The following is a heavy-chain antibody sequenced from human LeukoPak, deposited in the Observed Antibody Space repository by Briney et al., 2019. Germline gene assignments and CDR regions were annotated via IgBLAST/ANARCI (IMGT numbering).Heavy chain of an antibody. CDR3: AKQLGYCSDGSCYFPY. D-gene: IGHD2-15*01. CDR1: GFTFSSSA. CDR2: ISNNGGYT. V-gene: IGHV3-23*01. Sequence: GGALRLSCAASGFTFSSSAISWVRQGPGKGLEWVSAISNNGGYTYYADSVQGRFTISRDNSKSTLCLQMNSLRAEDTAVYYCAKQLGYCSDGSCYFPYWGQGTLVTVSS. J-gene: IGHJ4*02.